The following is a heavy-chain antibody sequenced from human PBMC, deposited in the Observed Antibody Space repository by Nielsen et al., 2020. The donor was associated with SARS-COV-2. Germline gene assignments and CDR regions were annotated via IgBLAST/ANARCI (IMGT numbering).Heavy chain of an antibody. D-gene: IGHD4-17*01. CDR3: ARARGAYGDYYYYYYTDV. Sequence: WIWQSPSRGLEWLGRTYYRSKWYNDYAVSVKSRITINPDTSKNQFSLHLNSVTPEDTAVYYCARARGAYGDYYYYYYTDVWGKGTTVTVSS. V-gene: IGHV6-1*01. J-gene: IGHJ6*03. CDR2: TYYRSKWYN.